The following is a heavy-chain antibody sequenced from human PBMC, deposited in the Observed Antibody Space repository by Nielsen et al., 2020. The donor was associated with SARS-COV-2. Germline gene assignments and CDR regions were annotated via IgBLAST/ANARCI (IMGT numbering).Heavy chain of an antibody. V-gene: IGHV1-46*01. CDR1: VYTFTNYY. CDR3: ARDDTVTMYYYSYYGMDV. Sequence: ASVMVSCNASVYTFTNYYMLWLRQAPAHGLEWMGIINTSDGSTTYSQKFQGRVTMTRDKSTRTVYMELRSLRSEDTAVYYCARDDTVTMYYYSYYGMDVWGQGTTVTVSS. J-gene: IGHJ6*02. CDR2: INTSDGST. D-gene: IGHD4-17*01.